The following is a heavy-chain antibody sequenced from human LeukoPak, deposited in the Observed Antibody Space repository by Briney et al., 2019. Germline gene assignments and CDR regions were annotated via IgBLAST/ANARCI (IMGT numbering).Heavy chain of an antibody. J-gene: IGHJ4*02. CDR1: GYTFTSYG. V-gene: IGHV1-46*01. CDR2: INPSGGST. Sequence: ASVKVSCKASGYTFTSYGISWVRQAPGQGLEWMGIINPSGGSTSYAQKFQGRVTMTRDTSTSTVYMELSSLRSEDTAVYYCARVAPPYYYDSSGYYGLFDYWGQGTLVTVSS. D-gene: IGHD3-22*01. CDR3: ARVAPPYYYDSSGYYGLFDY.